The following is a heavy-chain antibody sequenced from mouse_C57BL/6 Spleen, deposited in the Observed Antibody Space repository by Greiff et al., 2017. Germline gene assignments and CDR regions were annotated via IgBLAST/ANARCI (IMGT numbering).Heavy chain of an antibody. V-gene: IGHV1-69*01. D-gene: IGHD2-3*01. CDR2: IDPSDSYT. CDR1: GYTFTSYW. CDR3: ARRDDGSFDY. J-gene: IGHJ2*01. Sequence: VQLQQPGAELVMPGASVKLSCKASGYTFTSYWMHWVKQRPGQGLEWIGEIDPSDSYTNYNQKFKGKSTLTVDKSSSTAYMQLRSLTSEDSAVYYCARRDDGSFDYWGQGTTLTVSS.